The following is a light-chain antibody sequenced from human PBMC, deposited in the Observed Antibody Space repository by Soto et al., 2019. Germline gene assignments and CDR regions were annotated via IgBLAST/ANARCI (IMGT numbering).Light chain of an antibody. V-gene: IGLV2-8*01. J-gene: IGLJ1*01. CDR2: EVS. Sequence: QSAVTQPPSASGSPGQSVTISCTGTSSDVGGYNYVSWYQQHPGKAPKLMIYEVSKRPSGVPDRFSGSKSGNTASLTVSGLQAEDEADYYCSSYAGSNRVFGTGTKLTVL. CDR3: SSYAGSNRV. CDR1: SSDVGGYNY.